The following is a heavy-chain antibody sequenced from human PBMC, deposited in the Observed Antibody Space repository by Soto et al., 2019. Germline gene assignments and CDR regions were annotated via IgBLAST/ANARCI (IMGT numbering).Heavy chain of an antibody. D-gene: IGHD2-2*01. V-gene: IGHV4-39*01. CDR2: IHNSGST. CDR3: ARQGVTRLSFDL. CDR1: GGSISSSAYY. J-gene: IGHJ4*02. Sequence: PSETLSLTCTVSGGSISSSAYYWGWIRHSPGRGLEWIGIIHNSGSTYYNSSLKSRVTISVDTSNNHFSLRLSSMTAADTAVYFCARQGVTRLSFDLWGQGPMVTFYS.